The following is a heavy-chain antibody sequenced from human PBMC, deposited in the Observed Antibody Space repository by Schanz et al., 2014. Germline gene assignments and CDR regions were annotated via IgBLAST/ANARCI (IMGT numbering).Heavy chain of an antibody. CDR2: IGPDSGST. D-gene: IGHD1-26*01. CDR1: GYTFTDYY. Sequence: QVQLVQSGAEVKKPGASVKISCKASGYTFTDYYMYWVRQAPGQGLEWMGRIGPDSGSTTYAQKFQGRVTVTRDTSISTAYMELWRLGSEDTAMYYCASDGSGRYTGFDYWGQGTLVTVSS. CDR3: ASDGSGRYTGFDY. V-gene: IGHV1-2*06. J-gene: IGHJ4*02.